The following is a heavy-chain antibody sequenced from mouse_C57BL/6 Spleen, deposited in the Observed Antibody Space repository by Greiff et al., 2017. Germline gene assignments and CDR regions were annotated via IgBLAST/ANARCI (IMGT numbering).Heavy chain of an antibody. CDR1: GYTFTSYW. D-gene: IGHD1-1*01. CDR2: IDPSDSYT. J-gene: IGHJ3*01. V-gene: IGHV1-59*01. CDR3: ASEDGSSQAWFAY. Sequence: QVQLQQPGAELVRPGTSVKLSCKASGYTFTSYWMHWVKQRPGQGLEWIGVIDPSDSYTNYNQKFKGKATLTVDTSSSTAYMQLSSLTSEDSAVYYCASEDGSSQAWFAYWGQGTLVTVSA.